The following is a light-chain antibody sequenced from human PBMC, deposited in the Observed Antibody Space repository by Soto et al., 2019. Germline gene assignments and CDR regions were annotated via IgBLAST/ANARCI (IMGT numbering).Light chain of an antibody. J-gene: IGLJ1*01. Sequence: QSALTQPASVSGSPGQSITISCTGTSSDVGGYNYVSWYQHHPGKAPKLIIYDVSNRPSGVSIRFSGSKSDNTASLPISGLQPEDEADYHCSSYTTSNTRQIVFGTGTKVTVL. CDR2: DVS. V-gene: IGLV2-14*03. CDR1: SSDVGGYNY. CDR3: SSYTTSNTRQIV.